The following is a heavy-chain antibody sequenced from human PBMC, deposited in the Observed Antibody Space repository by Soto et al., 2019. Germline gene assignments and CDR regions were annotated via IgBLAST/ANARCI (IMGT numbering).Heavy chain of an antibody. CDR1: GFIFSRYS. D-gene: IGHD2-21*01. CDR3: VRDVDWAFDI. J-gene: IGHJ3*02. Sequence: EVQVVESGGGLVQPGGSLRLSCATSGFIFSRYSLNWVRQAPGKGLEWISYISSTFEIWNADSVKGQFTISRDSAENSLYLQMNNLRDEDTAVYYCVRDVDWAFDIWGQGTMVTVSS. CDR2: ISSTFEI. V-gene: IGHV3-48*02.